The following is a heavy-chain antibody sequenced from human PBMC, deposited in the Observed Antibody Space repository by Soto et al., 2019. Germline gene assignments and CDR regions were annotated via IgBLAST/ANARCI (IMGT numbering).Heavy chain of an antibody. CDR2: ISYDGSNK. J-gene: IGHJ6*02. V-gene: IGHV3-30*18. D-gene: IGHD2-2*01. CDR1: GFIFNTYD. CDR3: AKGQHCSSTSCYFYYYGMDV. Sequence: QVQLVESGGGVVQPGRSLRLSCAASGFIFNTYDMHWVRQAPGKGLEWVVVISYDGSNKYYADSVKGRLTISRDNSKKMLYLQMNSLRPEDTAVYYCAKGQHCSSTSCYFYYYGMDVWGQGTKVAVSS.